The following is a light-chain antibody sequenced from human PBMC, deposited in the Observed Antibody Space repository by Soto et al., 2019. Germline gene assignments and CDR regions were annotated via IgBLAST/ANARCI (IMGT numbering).Light chain of an antibody. Sequence: EIVMTQSPATLSVYTGERATLSCRASQSVSSKLAWFQQKPGQAPSLLIYGVSTRATGVPVRFSGSGSGTEFTLTVNSPQSEDFAVYYCQQYNNWPHTFGQGTKVDIK. CDR2: GVS. CDR1: QSVSSK. V-gene: IGKV3-15*01. J-gene: IGKJ2*01. CDR3: QQYNNWPHT.